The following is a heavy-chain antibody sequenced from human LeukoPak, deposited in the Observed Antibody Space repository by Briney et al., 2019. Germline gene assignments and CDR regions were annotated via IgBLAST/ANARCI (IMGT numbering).Heavy chain of an antibody. Sequence: GGSLRLSCAASGFTFSSYAMSWVRQAPGKGLEWVSAISGSGGSTYYADSVKGRYTISRDNSKNTLYLQMNSLRAEDTAVYYCANGGEPLFEAFYNLGQGTNVHGSS. J-gene: IGHJ3*02. CDR3: ANGGEPLFEAFYN. CDR2: ISGSGGST. V-gene: IGHV3-23*01. D-gene: IGHD1-26*01. CDR1: GFTFSSYA.